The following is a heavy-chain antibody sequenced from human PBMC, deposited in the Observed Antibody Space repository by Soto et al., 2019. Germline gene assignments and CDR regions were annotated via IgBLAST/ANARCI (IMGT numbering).Heavy chain of an antibody. CDR1: GGSISSGGYF. Sequence: SETLSLTCTVFGGSISSGGYFWSWIRQHPGKGLEWIGFIYYSGSTYYNPSLKSRVTISVDTSKNQFSLKLSSVTAADTAVYYCAREGAAPYYYYGMDVWGQGTTVTVSS. D-gene: IGHD6-6*01. CDR2: IYYSGST. J-gene: IGHJ6*02. CDR3: AREGAAPYYYYGMDV. V-gene: IGHV4-31*03.